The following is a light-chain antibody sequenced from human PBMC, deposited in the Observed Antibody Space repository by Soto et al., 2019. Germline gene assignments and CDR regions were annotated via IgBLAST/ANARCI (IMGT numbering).Light chain of an antibody. CDR2: DNN. V-gene: IGLV1-51*01. Sequence: QSVLTQPPSVSAAPGQKVTISCSGSSSNIGMHFVSWYQQLPGTAPKLLIYDNNKRPSGIPDRFSGSKSGTSATLGITGLQTGDEADYYCGTLDSSLSGYVFGTGTKLTVL. CDR3: GTLDSSLSGYV. J-gene: IGLJ1*01. CDR1: SSNIGMHF.